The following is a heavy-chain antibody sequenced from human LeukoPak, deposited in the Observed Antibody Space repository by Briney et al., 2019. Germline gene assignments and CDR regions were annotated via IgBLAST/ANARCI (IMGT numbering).Heavy chain of an antibody. D-gene: IGHD2-15*01. CDR1: GNSFTSYR. V-gene: IGHV5-51*01. CDR2: IYPGDSDT. Sequence: GEPLKIPYKGFGNSFTSYRFGWVRQIPGKGLEGMGIIYPGDSDTRYSPSFQGQVTISADKSISTACLQWSSLKASDTAMYYCARRATAAYDAFDIWGQGTMVTVSP. CDR3: ARRATAAYDAFDI. J-gene: IGHJ3*02.